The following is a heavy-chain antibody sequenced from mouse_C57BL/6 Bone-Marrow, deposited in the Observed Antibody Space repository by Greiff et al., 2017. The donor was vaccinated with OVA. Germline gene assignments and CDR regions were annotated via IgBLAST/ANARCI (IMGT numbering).Heavy chain of an antibody. CDR1: GYTFTSYW. CDR2: IDPSDSET. Sequence: VQLQQPGAELVRPGSSVKLSCKASGYTFTSYWMHWVKQRPIQGLEWIGNIDPSDSETHYNQKFKDKATLTVDKSSSTAYMQLSSLTSEDSAVYYCARWNTTVVNYLDYWGQGTTLTVSS. D-gene: IGHD1-1*01. CDR3: ARWNTTVVNYLDY. J-gene: IGHJ2*01. V-gene: IGHV1-52*01.